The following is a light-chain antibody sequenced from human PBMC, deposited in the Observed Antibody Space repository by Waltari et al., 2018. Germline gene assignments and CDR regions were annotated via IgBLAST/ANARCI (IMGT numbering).Light chain of an antibody. Sequence: QSALTQPRSVSGSPGQSVTISCTGTSSDVGGYYFVSWYQQHPGKAPKLLIYDVSKRPSGVPDHFSGSKSGNTASLTIPGLQAEDEADYFCCSYAGAYTLGVFGTGTKVTVL. J-gene: IGLJ1*01. CDR2: DVS. V-gene: IGLV2-11*01. CDR3: CSYAGAYTLGV. CDR1: SSDVGGYYF.